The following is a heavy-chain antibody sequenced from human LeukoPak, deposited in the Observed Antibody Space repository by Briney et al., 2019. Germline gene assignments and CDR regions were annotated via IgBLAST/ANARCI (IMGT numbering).Heavy chain of an antibody. CDR2: VHLSGAS. D-gene: IGHD1-26*01. CDR3: TRESGAFSPFGF. Sequence: SETLSLTCAVSGGSILTTNWWSWVRQPPGKGLEWIGEVHLSGASNYNPSLKSRVNMSIDKSKNQLSLELTSVTAADPAIYYCTRESGAFSPFGFWGQGTLVTVSS. J-gene: IGHJ4*02. V-gene: IGHV4-4*02. CDR1: GGSILTTNW.